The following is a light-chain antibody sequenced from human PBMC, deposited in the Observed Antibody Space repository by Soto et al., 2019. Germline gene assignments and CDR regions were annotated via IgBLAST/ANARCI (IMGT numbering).Light chain of an antibody. CDR1: QSISSY. CDR3: QQSYSTPWT. CDR2: AAS. Sequence: DIEMTQSPSSLAASLGDRVTITCRARQSISSYLNWYQQKPGKAPKLLIYAASSLQSGVPSRFSGSGSGTDFTLTISSLQPEDFATYYCQQSYSTPWTFGQGTKVDIK. V-gene: IGKV1-39*01. J-gene: IGKJ1*01.